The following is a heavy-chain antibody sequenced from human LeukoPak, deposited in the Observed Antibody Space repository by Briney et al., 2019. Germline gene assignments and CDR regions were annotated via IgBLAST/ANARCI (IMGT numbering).Heavy chain of an antibody. CDR1: GFTFSDYY. V-gene: IGHV3-11*01. CDR3: ARVGGDGMAVFDFDY. D-gene: IGHD6-19*01. Sequence: GGSLRLSCASSGFTFSDYYMIWIRQAPGKGLEWVSYISSSGSTTYYADSVKGRFTISRDNAKNSLYLQMNSLRAEDTAVYYCARVGGDGMAVFDFDYWGQGTLVTVSS. CDR2: ISSSGSTT. J-gene: IGHJ4*02.